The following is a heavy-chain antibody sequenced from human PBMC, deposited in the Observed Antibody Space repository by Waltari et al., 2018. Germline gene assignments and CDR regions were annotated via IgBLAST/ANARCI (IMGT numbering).Heavy chain of an antibody. CDR2: INAGNGNT. D-gene: IGHD5-18*01. V-gene: IGHV1-3*01. Sequence: QVQLVQSGAEVKKPGASVKVSCKASGYTFTSYAMHWVRQAPGQRLEWMGWINAGNGNTKYSQKFQGRVTITRDTSASTAYMELSSLRSEDTAVYYCARWAWIQLWTSYFDYWGQGTLVTVSS. CDR3: ARWAWIQLWTSYFDY. J-gene: IGHJ4*02. CDR1: GYTFTSYA.